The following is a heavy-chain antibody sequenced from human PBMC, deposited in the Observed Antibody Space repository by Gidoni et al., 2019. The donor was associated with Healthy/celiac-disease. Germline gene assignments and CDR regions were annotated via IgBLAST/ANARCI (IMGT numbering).Heavy chain of an antibody. Sequence: EVQLVESGGGLVQPGGSLRLSCAASGFTFSSYAMSWVRQAPGKGLEWVSAISGSGGSTYYADSVKGRFTISRDNSKNTLYLQMNSLRAEDTAVYYCAKDARFFEYGSGSYYIYWGQGTLVTVSS. J-gene: IGHJ4*02. CDR3: AKDARFFEYGSGSYYIY. CDR1: GFTFSSYA. CDR2: ISGSGGST. V-gene: IGHV3-23*04. D-gene: IGHD3-10*01.